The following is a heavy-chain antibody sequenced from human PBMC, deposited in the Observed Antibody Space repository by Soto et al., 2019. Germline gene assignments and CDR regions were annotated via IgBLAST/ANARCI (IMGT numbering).Heavy chain of an antibody. J-gene: IGHJ4*02. Sequence: GGSLRLSCAASGFTFSSYAMSWVRQAPGKGLEWVSAISGSGGSTYYADSVRGRFTISRDNSKNTLYLQMNSLRAEDTAVYYCAKDPFSWRAVILYYFDYWGQGTLVTVSS. CDR3: AKDPFSWRAVILYYFDY. CDR1: GFTFSSYA. D-gene: IGHD2-15*01. CDR2: ISGSGGST. V-gene: IGHV3-23*01.